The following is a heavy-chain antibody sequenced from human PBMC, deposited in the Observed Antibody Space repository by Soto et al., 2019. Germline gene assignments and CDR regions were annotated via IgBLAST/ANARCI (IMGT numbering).Heavy chain of an antibody. D-gene: IGHD6-6*01. J-gene: IGHJ6*02. CDR2: MNPNIGNT. CDR1: GYTFTSYD. V-gene: IGHV1-8*01. CDR3: AGQLVGVDYYYGMDV. Sequence: ASVKVSCKASGYTFTSYDINWVRQATGQGLEWMGWMNPNIGNTDYAQKFQGRVTITTDTSISTAYMELSSLRSEDTAVYYCAGQLVGVDYYYGMDVWGQGTTVTVSS.